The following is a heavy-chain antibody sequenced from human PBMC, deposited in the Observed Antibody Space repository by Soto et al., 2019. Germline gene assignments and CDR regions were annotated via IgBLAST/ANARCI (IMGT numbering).Heavy chain of an antibody. D-gene: IGHD3-16*01. CDR1: GGSIGSYH. CDR3: ARDAVLTGMFDL. CDR2: VYYTGTT. V-gene: IGHV4-59*01. J-gene: IGHJ5*02. Sequence: SETLSLTCTVSGGSIGSYHWSWVRQPPGKGLEWIASVYYTGTTNYNPSLGSRVTISIDAPENQISLKLTSVTAADTAFYYCARDAVLTGMFDLWGQGTLVTVSS.